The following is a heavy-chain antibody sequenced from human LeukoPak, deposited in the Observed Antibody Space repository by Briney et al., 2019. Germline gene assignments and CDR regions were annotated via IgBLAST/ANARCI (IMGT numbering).Heavy chain of an antibody. CDR1: GFTFSSYA. CDR2: ISGSGGST. J-gene: IGHJ6*02. V-gene: IGHV3-23*01. Sequence: GGSLRLSCAASGFTFSSYAMSWVRQAPGKGLEWVSAISGSGGSTYYADSVKGRFIISRDNSKNTLYLQMNSLRAEDTAVYYCAKVADYYYYYGMDVWGQGTTVTVSS. CDR3: AKVADYYYYYGMDV.